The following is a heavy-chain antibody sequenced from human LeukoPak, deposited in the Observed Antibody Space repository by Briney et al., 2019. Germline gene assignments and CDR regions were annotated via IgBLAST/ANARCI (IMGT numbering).Heavy chain of an antibody. V-gene: IGHV4-59*01. J-gene: IGHJ6*02. D-gene: IGHD2-15*01. Sequence: SETLSLTCTVSGGSISSYYWSWIRQPPGKGLEWIGYIYYSGSTNYNPSLKSRVTISVDTSKNQFSLKLSSVTAADTAVYYCARGYCSGGSCYEMNYYYGMDVWGQGTTVTVSS. CDR1: GGSISSYY. CDR2: IYYSGST. CDR3: ARGYCSGGSCYEMNYYYGMDV.